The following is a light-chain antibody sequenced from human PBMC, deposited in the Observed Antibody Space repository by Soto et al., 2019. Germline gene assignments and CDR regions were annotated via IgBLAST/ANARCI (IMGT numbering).Light chain of an antibody. CDR3: QQYNNWPPLT. V-gene: IGKV3-15*01. CDR2: GAS. Sequence: EIVMTQSPANLSVSPGERATLSCRASQSVSSNLAWYQQKPGQAPRLLLYGASTRATGIPARFSGSGSGTEFILTISSLQSEDVAIYYCQQYNNWPPLTFGGGTKVEIK. J-gene: IGKJ4*01. CDR1: QSVSSN.